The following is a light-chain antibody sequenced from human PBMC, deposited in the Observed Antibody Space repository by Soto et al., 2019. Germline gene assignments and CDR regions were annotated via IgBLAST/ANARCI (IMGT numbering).Light chain of an antibody. CDR2: ENN. CDR3: AGWDGSLKGFV. CDR1: ASNIGRDP. Sequence: QYVLTQPPAASGAPGQRVTISCSGSASNIGRDPVNWYQQVPGTAPKLLIYENNHRPSGVPDRFSGSKSGTSASLVISGLQSEDEAEYFCAGWDGSLKGFVFGTGTKVTVL. J-gene: IGLJ1*01. V-gene: IGLV1-44*01.